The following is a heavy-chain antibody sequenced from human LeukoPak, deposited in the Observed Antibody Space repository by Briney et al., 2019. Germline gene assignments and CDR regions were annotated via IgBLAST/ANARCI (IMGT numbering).Heavy chain of an antibody. J-gene: IGHJ3*02. D-gene: IGHD2-2*02. CDR2: IIPILGIA. CDR1: GGTFSSYT. CDR3: ARDDIVVVPAAILKVNAFDI. V-gene: IGHV1-69*04. Sequence: ASVKVSCKASGGTFSSYTISWVRQAPGQGLEWMGRIIPILGIANYAQKFRGRVTITADKSTSTAYMELSSLRSEDTAVYYCARDDIVVVPAAILKVNAFDIWGQGTMVTVSS.